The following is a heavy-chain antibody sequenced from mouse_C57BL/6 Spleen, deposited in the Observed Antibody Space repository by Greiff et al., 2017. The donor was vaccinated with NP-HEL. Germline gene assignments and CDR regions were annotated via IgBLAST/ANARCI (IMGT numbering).Heavy chain of an antibody. CDR3: ARDYYGSSYGYFDV. Sequence: QVQLQQPGAELVRPGSSVKLSCKASGYTFTSYWMHWVKQRPIQGLEWIGNIDPSDSETHYNQKFKDKATLTVDKSSSTAYMQLSSLTSEDSAVYYWARDYYGSSYGYFDVWGTGTTVTVSS. CDR2: IDPSDSET. CDR1: GYTFTSYW. J-gene: IGHJ1*03. V-gene: IGHV1-52*01. D-gene: IGHD1-1*01.